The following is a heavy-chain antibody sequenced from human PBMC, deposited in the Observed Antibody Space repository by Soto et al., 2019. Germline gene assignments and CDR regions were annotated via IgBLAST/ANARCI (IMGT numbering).Heavy chain of an antibody. CDR2: IYYGWNT. D-gene: IGHD3-22*01. V-gene: IGHV4-59*01. J-gene: IGHJ4*02. Sequence: TSETLSLTCTVSGGSISDYYWSWIRQPPGKGLEWIGYIYYGWNTNYNPSLESRVTISVDTSKNQFSLKLISVTAADTAVYYCARDREYYESSGLYFDYWGQGTLVTVSS. CDR3: ARDREYYESSGLYFDY. CDR1: GGSISDYY.